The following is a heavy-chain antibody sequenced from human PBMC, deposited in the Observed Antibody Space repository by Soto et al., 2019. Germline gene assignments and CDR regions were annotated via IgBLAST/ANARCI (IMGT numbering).Heavy chain of an antibody. CDR3: ARDRHRGHGSGDGGAFDI. J-gene: IGHJ3*02. Sequence: PSETLSLACTVSGGSISSGGYYWSWIRQHPGKGLEWIGYIYYSGSTYYNPSLKSRVTISVDTSKNQFSLKLSSVTAADTAVYYCARDRHRGHGSGDGGAFDIWGQGTIVT. V-gene: IGHV4-31*03. CDR1: GGSISSGGYY. D-gene: IGHD3-10*01. CDR2: IYYSGST.